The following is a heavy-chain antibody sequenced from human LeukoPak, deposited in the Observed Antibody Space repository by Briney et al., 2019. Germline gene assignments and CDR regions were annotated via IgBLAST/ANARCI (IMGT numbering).Heavy chain of an antibody. CDR3: ARGQWLVSHWYFDL. V-gene: IGHV3-74*01. D-gene: IGHD6-19*01. CDR2: INSDGSST. Sequence: QSGRSLRLSCAASGSTLSTYWMHWVSQAPGEGLVWVARINSDGSSTNYADSVKGRFTISRDNAKNTLYLQMNSLRAEDTAVYYCARGQWLVSHWYFDLWGRGTLVTVSS. J-gene: IGHJ2*01. CDR1: GSTLSTYW.